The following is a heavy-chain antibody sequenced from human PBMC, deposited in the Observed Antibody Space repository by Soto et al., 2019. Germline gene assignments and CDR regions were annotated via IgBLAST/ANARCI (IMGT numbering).Heavy chain of an antibody. J-gene: IGHJ3*02. V-gene: IGHV3-33*01. CDR1: GFTFSSYG. CDR2: IWFDGSDK. D-gene: IGHD2-2*01. Sequence: PGGSLRLSCAASGFTFSSYGMHWVRQAPGKGLEWVALIWFDGSDKYYVDSVKGRFTISRDNFKNTVHLQMNSLRVEDTAVYYCARLYCSSSSCYSVGAFDIRGQGTVVTVSS. CDR3: ARLYCSSSSCYSVGAFDI.